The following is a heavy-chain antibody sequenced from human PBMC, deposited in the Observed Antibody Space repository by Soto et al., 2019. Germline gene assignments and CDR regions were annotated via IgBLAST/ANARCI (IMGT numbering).Heavy chain of an antibody. CDR2: IYWSGDE. CDR3: ARGLATLPVFAFDI. Sequence: QGTLKESGPTLVKPTQTLTLTCSFSGFSLSTSGVGVGWIRQPPGKALEWLALIYWSGDEHYRPSLKSRLSITKDPSKNHVVLIMTDMDPVDTATYYCARGLATLPVFAFDIWGQGTMVTVSS. D-gene: IGHD6-6*01. J-gene: IGHJ3*02. CDR1: GFSLSTSGVG. V-gene: IGHV2-5*01.